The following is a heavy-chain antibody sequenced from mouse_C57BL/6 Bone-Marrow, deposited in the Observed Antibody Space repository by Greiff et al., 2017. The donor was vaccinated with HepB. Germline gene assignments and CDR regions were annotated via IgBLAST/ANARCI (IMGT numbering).Heavy chain of an antibody. V-gene: IGHV1-62-2*01. D-gene: IGHD1-1*01. CDR1: GYTFTEYT. Sequence: QVQLQQSGAELVKPGASVKLSCKASGYTFTEYTIHWVKQRSGQGLEWIGWFYPGSGSIKYNEKFKDKATLTADKSSSTVYMELSRLTSEDSAVYFCARHEAGDYYGSSLPWYFDVWGTGTTVTVSS. CDR2: FYPGSGSI. J-gene: IGHJ1*03. CDR3: ARHEAGDYYGSSLPWYFDV.